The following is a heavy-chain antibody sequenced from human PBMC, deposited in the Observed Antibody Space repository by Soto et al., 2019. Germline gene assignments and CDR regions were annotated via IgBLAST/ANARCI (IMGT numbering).Heavy chain of an antibody. CDR1: GFTFSSYS. CDR3: AREGIEYYCTNGVCYHYYGMDV. CDR2: ISSSSSYI. V-gene: IGHV3-21*01. J-gene: IGHJ6*02. D-gene: IGHD2-8*01. Sequence: NPGGSLRLSCAASGFTFSSYSMNWVRQAPGKGLEWVSSISSSSSYIYYADSVKGRFTISRDNAKNSLYLQMNSLRAEDTAVYYCAREGIEYYCTNGVCYHYYGMDVWGQGTTVTVSS.